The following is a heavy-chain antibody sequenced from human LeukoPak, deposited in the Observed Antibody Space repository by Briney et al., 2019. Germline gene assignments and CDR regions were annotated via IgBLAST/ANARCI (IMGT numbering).Heavy chain of an antibody. Sequence: GGSLRLSCEASAFTLSDYHMSWIRQAPGKGREGVSQISSNAYTMHHANSVKGRFSISRDNAKNSLSLQMNSLRADDTAVYYCARLNGHYSRGVDYWGQGTLVTVSS. CDR1: AFTLSDYH. CDR3: ARLNGHYSRGVDY. CDR2: ISSNAYTM. D-gene: IGHD2-15*01. V-gene: IGHV3-11*01. J-gene: IGHJ4*02.